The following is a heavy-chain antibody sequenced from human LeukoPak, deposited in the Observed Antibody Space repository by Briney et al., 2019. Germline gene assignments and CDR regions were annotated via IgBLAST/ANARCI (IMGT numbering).Heavy chain of an antibody. D-gene: IGHD6-13*01. CDR2: IYSGGST. CDR1: GFTVSSTY. V-gene: IGHV3-66*01. CDR3: ARSLAAAGPNWFDP. Sequence: GGSLRLSCAASGFTVSSTYMSWVRQAPGKGLEWVSVIYSGGSTYYADSVRGRFAISRDNSKNTLYLQMNSLRAEDTAVYYCARSLAAAGPNWFDPWGQGTLVTVSS. J-gene: IGHJ5*02.